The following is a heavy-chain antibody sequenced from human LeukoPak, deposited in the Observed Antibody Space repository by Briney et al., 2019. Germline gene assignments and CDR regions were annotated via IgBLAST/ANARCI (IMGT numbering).Heavy chain of an antibody. CDR3: TTAGNPYYYYYMDV. CDR2: IKSKTDGGTT. V-gene: IGHV3-15*01. J-gene: IGHJ6*03. Sequence: GGSLRLSCAASGFTFSNAWMSWVRQAPGKGLEWVGRIKSKTDGGTTDYAAPVKGRFTIPRDDSKNTLYLQMNSLKTEDTAVYYCTTAGNPYYYYYMDVWGKGTTVTVSS. CDR1: GFTFSNAW. D-gene: IGHD1-26*01.